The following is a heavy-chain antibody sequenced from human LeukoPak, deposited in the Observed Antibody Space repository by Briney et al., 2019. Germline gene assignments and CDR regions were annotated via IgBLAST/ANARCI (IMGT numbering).Heavy chain of an antibody. D-gene: IGHD2-15*01. V-gene: IGHV3-7*01. CDR1: GFTFSSYW. CDR3: ARDVVVVDATSAFDI. J-gene: IGHJ3*02. CDR2: IKKDGGEK. Sequence: GGSLRLSCAASGFTFSSYWMSWVCQAPGKGLEWVANIKKDGGEKYYVDSVKGRFTISRDNAKNSLYLQMNSLRAEDTAVYYCARDVVVVDATSAFDIWGQGTMVTVSS.